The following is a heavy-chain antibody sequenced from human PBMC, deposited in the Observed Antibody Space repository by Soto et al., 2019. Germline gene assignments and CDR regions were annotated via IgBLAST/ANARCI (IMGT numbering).Heavy chain of an antibody. CDR3: ARSSELRFLEWLPHNWFDP. CDR1: ADSVSSNSAA. CDR2: TYYRSKWYN. Sequence: PAQTLSRTCAISADSVSSNSAAWNWTRQSPSRGLEWMGRTYYRSKWYNDYAASVKSRITINPDTSKNQFSLQLNSVTPEDTAVYYCARSSELRFLEWLPHNWFDPWGQGTRVTVSS. J-gene: IGHJ5*02. V-gene: IGHV6-1*01. D-gene: IGHD3-3*01.